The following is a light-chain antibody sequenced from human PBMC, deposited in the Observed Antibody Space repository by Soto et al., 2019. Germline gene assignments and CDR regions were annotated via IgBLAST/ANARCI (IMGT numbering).Light chain of an antibody. V-gene: IGLV2-8*01. CDR3: SSYAGSNTWV. Sequence: QSALTQPPSASGSPGQSVTISCTGTSRDVGGYNSVSWYQQHPGKAPKLMIYEVSKRPSGVPDRFSGSKSGNTASLTVSGLQAEYEADYYCSSYAGSNTWVFGGGTKLTVL. J-gene: IGLJ3*02. CDR1: SRDVGGYNS. CDR2: EVS.